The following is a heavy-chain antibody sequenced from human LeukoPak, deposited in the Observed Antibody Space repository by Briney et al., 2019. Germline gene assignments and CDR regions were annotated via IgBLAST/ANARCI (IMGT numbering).Heavy chain of an antibody. D-gene: IGHD3-9*01. J-gene: IGHJ4*02. CDR1: GYTFTSYD. Sequence: ASVKVSCKASGYTFTSYDINWVRQATGQGPEWMGWMNPNSGNTGYAQKFQGRVTMTRNTSISTAYMELSSLRSEDTAVYYCARGGYDILTGYHNFDYWGQGTLVTVSS. CDR3: ARGGYDILTGYHNFDY. V-gene: IGHV1-8*01. CDR2: MNPNSGNT.